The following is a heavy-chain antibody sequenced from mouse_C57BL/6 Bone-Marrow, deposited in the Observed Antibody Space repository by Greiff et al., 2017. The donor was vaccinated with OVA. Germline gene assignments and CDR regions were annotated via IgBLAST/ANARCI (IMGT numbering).Heavy chain of an antibody. Sequence: EVKLVESGGGLVKPGGSLKLSCAASGFTFSDYGMHWVRQAPEKGLEWVAYISSGSSTIYYADTVKGRFTISRDNAKNTLFLQMTSLRSEDTAMYYCARLNYGSSYGYAMDYWGQGTSVTVSS. CDR1: GFTFSDYG. J-gene: IGHJ4*01. V-gene: IGHV5-17*01. D-gene: IGHD1-1*01. CDR2: ISSGSSTI. CDR3: ARLNYGSSYGYAMDY.